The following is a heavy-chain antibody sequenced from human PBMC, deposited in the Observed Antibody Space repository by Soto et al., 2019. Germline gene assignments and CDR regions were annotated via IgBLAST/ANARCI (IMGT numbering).Heavy chain of an antibody. CDR2: INPNSGGT. Sequence: QVQLVQSGAEVKKPGASVKVSCKASGYTFTGYYMHWVRQAPGQGLEWMGWINPNSGGTNYAQKFQGWVTMTSDTSISTAYMELSRLRSDDTAVYYCARDTSPSIAARLKYNWFDPWGQGTLVTVSS. J-gene: IGHJ5*02. CDR1: GYTFTGYY. CDR3: ARDTSPSIAARLKYNWFDP. V-gene: IGHV1-2*04. D-gene: IGHD6-6*01.